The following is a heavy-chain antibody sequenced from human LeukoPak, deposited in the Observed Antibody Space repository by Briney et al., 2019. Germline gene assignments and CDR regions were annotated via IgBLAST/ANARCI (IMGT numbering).Heavy chain of an antibody. D-gene: IGHD3-3*01. J-gene: IGHJ6*02. CDR3: AREYYDFWSGYIYYYYGMDV. Sequence: GGSLRLSCAASGFTFSSYAMSWVRQAPGKGLEWVAVISYDGSNKYYADSVKGRFTTSRDNSKNTLYLQMNSLRAEDTAVYYCAREYYDFWSGYIYYYYGMDVWGQGTTVTVSS. V-gene: IGHV3-30-3*01. CDR1: GFTFSSYA. CDR2: ISYDGSNK.